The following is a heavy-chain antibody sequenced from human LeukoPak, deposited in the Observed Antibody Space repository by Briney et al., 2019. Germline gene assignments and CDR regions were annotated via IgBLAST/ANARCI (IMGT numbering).Heavy chain of an antibody. CDR2: INPSGSIT. V-gene: IGHV1-46*01. CDR3: AREPTLAALTVDNWFAP. J-gene: IGHJ5*02. Sequence: GASVKVSCKASGYTLSSYYMHWIRQAPGQGLEWMGLINPSGSITTYAQKFQGRVTVTRDTSTSTVYMELRSLRSEDTAVYYCAREPTLAALTVDNWFAPWGQGTLVTVSS. D-gene: IGHD6-13*01. CDR1: GYTLSSYY.